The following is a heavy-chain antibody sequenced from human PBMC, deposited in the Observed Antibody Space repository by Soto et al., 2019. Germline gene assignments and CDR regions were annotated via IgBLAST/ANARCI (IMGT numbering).Heavy chain of an antibody. CDR3: ASSVAKYYYYGMDV. Sequence: QVQLVQSGAEVKKPGSSVKVSCKASGGTFSSYAISWVRQAPGQGLEWMGGIIPIFGTANYAQKFQGRVTIPAYEPXSTAYMELSSLRSEDTAVYYCASSVAKYYYYGMDVWGQGTTVTVSS. CDR1: GGTFSSYA. V-gene: IGHV1-69*12. J-gene: IGHJ6*02. D-gene: IGHD5-12*01. CDR2: IIPIFGTA.